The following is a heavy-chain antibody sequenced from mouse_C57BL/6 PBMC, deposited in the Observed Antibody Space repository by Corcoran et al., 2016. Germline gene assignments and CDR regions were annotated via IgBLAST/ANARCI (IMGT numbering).Heavy chain of an antibody. CDR3: ARGVITTVVATGNAMDY. J-gene: IGHJ4*01. V-gene: IGHV9-3*01. CDR1: GYPLKPYG. CDR2: INTYSGVP. Sequence: QIKLVQSGPELKKPGETVKISCKASGYPLKPYGMSWVKQAPGKGLKWMGWINTYSGVPTYADDFKGRFAFSLETSASTAYLQINNLKNEDTATYFCARGVITTVVATGNAMDYWGQGTSVTVSS. D-gene: IGHD1-1*01.